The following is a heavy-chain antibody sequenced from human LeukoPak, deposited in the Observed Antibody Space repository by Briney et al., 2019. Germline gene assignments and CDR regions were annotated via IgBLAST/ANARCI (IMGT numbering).Heavy chain of an antibody. CDR3: ARGITGTYNWFDR. D-gene: IGHD1-7*01. CDR2: IYYSGST. V-gene: IGHV4-39*01. J-gene: IGHJ5*02. Sequence: PSETLSLTCTVSGGSLSSSSYYWGWIRQPPGTGLEWLGSIYYSGSTYYNPSLNSRVTISVHTSKNQFSLKLSSVTAADTAVYYCARGITGTYNWFDRWGQGTLVTVSS. CDR1: GGSLSSSSYY.